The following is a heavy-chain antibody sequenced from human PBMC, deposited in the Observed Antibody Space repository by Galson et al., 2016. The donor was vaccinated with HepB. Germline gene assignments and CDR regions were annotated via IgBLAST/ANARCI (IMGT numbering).Heavy chain of an antibody. CDR1: GFTLTTYG. CDR3: AKGPYSHSSSWYRGYYFDY. V-gene: IGHV3-48*01. J-gene: IGHJ4*02. Sequence: SLRLSCAASGFTLTTYGMNWVRQAPGKGLEWVSYISDSGSAILYADSVKGRFTIFRDTAKNSLYLQMNSLRAEDTALYYCAKGPYSHSSSWYRGYYFDYWGQGTLVTVSS. D-gene: IGHD6-13*01. CDR2: ISDSGSAI.